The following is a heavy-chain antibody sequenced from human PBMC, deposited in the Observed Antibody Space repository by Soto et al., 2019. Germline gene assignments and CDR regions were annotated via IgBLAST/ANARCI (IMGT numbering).Heavy chain of an antibody. CDR2: ISGYNGNT. J-gene: IGHJ6*02. Sequence: QVQLVQSGAEVKKPGASVKVSCKASGYTFTSYGVSWVRQAPGQGLEWMGWISGYNGNTNYAQKLQGRVTMTPDTPTSTAYMELRSLRSDDTAVYYCARAGKYYYGSGSPYYYGMDVWGQGMTVTVSS. CDR1: GYTFTSYG. CDR3: ARAGKYYYGSGSPYYYGMDV. D-gene: IGHD3-10*01. V-gene: IGHV1-18*04.